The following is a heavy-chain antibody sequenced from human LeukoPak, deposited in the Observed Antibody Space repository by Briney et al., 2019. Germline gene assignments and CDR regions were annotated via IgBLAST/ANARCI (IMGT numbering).Heavy chain of an antibody. CDR1: GDSISSHY. CDR2: FYDSGST. CDR3: ARVLQNYYHLDV. J-gene: IGHJ6*03. V-gene: IGHV4-59*11. Sequence: SETLSLTRSVSGDSISSHYWSWIRQPPGKGLEWIGFFYDSGSTNYKSSLKSRVTMSVDTSKNQFSLKLSSVTAADTAVYYCARVLQNYYHLDVWGTGTTVTVSS. D-gene: IGHD2/OR15-2a*01.